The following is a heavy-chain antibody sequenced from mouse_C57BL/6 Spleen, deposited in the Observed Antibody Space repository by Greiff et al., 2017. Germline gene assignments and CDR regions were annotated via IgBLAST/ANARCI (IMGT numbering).Heavy chain of an antibody. J-gene: IGHJ4*01. D-gene: IGHD1-1*01. V-gene: IGHV5-4*01. CDR1: GFTFSSYA. CDR3: ARERGITTDAMDY. Sequence: EVKLMESGGGLVKPGGSLKLSCAASGFTFSSYAMSWVRQTPEKRLAWVATISDGGSYTYYPDNVKGRFTISRDNAKNNLYLQMSHLKSEDTAMHYCARERGITTDAMDYWGQGTSVTVSS. CDR2: ISDGGSYT.